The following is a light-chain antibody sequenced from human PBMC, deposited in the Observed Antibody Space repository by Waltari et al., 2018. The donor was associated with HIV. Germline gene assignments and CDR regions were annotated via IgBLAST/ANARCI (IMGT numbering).Light chain of an antibody. J-gene: IGLJ2*01. CDR1: SLGDKY. Sequence: SHELTQPPSVSVSPGQTASIPCSGDSLGDKYASWYQQKPGQSPVLVIYQDDKRPSGIPERFSGSNSGNTATLTITGTQAMDEADYYCQAWDSSTVLFGGGTKLTVL. V-gene: IGLV3-1*01. CDR2: QDD. CDR3: QAWDSSTVL.